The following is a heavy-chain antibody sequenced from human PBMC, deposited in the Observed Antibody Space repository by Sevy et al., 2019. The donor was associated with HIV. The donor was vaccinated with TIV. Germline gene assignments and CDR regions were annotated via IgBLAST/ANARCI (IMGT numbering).Heavy chain of an antibody. Sequence: ASVKVSCKASGYIFTGYYIHWVRQAPGRGLEWMGWIIPSSGDTNYGQRFLGRVTMTRDTSINIAYMELNSLTSDDTAVYYCTRSVYGSGTYLNDYWGQGTLVTVSS. CDR1: GYIFTGYY. V-gene: IGHV1-2*02. CDR3: TRSVYGSGTYLNDY. CDR2: IIPSSGDT. D-gene: IGHD3-10*01. J-gene: IGHJ4*02.